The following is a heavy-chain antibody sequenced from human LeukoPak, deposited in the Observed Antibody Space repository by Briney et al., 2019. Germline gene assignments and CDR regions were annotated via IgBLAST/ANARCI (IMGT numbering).Heavy chain of an antibody. D-gene: IGHD4-17*01. CDR3: ARVPTTVPWSDAFDI. Sequence: SETLSLTCTVSGGSISSYYWSWIRQPPGKGLEWIGYIYYSGSTNYNPSLKSRVTISVDTSKNQFSLKLSSVSAADTAVYYCARVPTTVPWSDAFDIWGQGTMVTVSS. V-gene: IGHV4-59*01. J-gene: IGHJ3*02. CDR1: GGSISSYY. CDR2: IYYSGST.